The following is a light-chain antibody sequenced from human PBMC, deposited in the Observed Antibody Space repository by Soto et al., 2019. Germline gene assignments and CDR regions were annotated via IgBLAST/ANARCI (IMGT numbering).Light chain of an antibody. CDR2: DAS. CDR3: QQYNSYSPT. Sequence: DIHMTQSPSNLSASVGDRVTITCRASQSISSWLAWYQQKPGKAPKLLIYDASSLESGVPSRFSGSGSGTEFTLTISSLQPDDFATYYCQQYNSYSPTFGQGTKVDIK. J-gene: IGKJ1*01. CDR1: QSISSW. V-gene: IGKV1-5*01.